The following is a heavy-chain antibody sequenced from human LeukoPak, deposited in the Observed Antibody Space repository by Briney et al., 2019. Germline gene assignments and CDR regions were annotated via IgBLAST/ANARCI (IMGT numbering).Heavy chain of an antibody. J-gene: IGHJ6*02. V-gene: IGHV4-39*01. CDR1: GGSISSSSYY. CDR2: IYYSGST. CDR3: ARLNCGGDCYLQIAGPADSYYAMDV. Sequence: PSETLSLTCTVSGGSISSSSYYWGWIRQPPGKGLEWIGSIYYSGSTYYNPSLKSRVTISVDTSKNQFSLKLSSVTAADTAVYYCARLNCGGDCYLQIAGPADSYYAMDVWGQGTTVTVSS. D-gene: IGHD2-21*02.